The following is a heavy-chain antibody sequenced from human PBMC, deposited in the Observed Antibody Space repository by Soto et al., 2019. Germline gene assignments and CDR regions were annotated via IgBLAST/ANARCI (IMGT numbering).Heavy chain of an antibody. CDR1: GYTFTGYY. V-gene: IGHV1-2*04. Sequence: ASVKVSCKASGYTFTGYYMHWVRQAPGQGLEWMGWINPNSGGTNYAQKFQGWVTMTRDTSISTAYMELSRLRSDDTAVYYCARESPSPDYYDSSGFDYWGQGTLVTVSS. CDR2: INPNSGGT. J-gene: IGHJ4*02. CDR3: ARESPSPDYYDSSGFDY. D-gene: IGHD3-22*01.